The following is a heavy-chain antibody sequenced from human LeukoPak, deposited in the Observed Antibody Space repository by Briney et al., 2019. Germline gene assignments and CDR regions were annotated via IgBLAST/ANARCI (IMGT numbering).Heavy chain of an antibody. CDR3: ARDQYYYDSSGYYPPYYFDY. D-gene: IGHD3-22*01. Sequence: ASVKVSCKASGYTFTGYYMQWVRQAPGQGLEWMGWMNPDSGGTNYAQKFQGRVTITADKSTSTAYMELSSLRSEDTAVYYCARDQYYYDSSGYYPPYYFDYWGQGTLVTVSS. CDR2: MNPDSGGT. CDR1: GYTFTGYY. J-gene: IGHJ4*02. V-gene: IGHV1-2*02.